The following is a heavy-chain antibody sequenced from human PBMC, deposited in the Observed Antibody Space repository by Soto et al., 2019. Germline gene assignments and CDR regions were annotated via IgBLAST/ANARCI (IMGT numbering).Heavy chain of an antibody. Sequence: GASVKVSCKASGGTFSSYAISWVRQAPGQGLEWMGGIIPIFGTANYAQKFQGSVTITADESTSTAYMELSSLRSEDTAVYYCASLLYCSGGSCYPGWFDPWGQGTLVTVSS. J-gene: IGHJ5*02. CDR1: GGTFSSYA. CDR3: ASLLYCSGGSCYPGWFDP. V-gene: IGHV1-69*13. D-gene: IGHD2-15*01. CDR2: IIPIFGTA.